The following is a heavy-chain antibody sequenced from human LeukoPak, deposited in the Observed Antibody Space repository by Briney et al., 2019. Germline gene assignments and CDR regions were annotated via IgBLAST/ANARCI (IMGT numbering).Heavy chain of an antibody. CDR1: RFXFSSYA. Sequence: GGSLRLSCAASRFXFSSYAISWVRQAPGKGLEWVSTISDGGGSTYYADSVKGRFTISRDNSENTLYLQMNSLRAEDTAVYYCAKGAIRGHDYWGQGILVTVSS. V-gene: IGHV3-23*01. CDR2: ISDGGGST. D-gene: IGHD3-10*01. J-gene: IGHJ4*02. CDR3: AKGAIRGHDY.